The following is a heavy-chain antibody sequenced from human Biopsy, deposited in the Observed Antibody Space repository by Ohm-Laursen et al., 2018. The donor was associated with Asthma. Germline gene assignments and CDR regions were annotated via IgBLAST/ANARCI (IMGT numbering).Heavy chain of an antibody. V-gene: IGHV1-69*13. D-gene: IGHD2-2*01. CDR3: ARKAGSCISRTCYSLDF. CDR2: INSVFGTT. J-gene: IGHJ4*02. CDR1: GGTFNTYV. Sequence: SVKVSCKSLGGTFNTYVIGWVRQAPGQGPEWMGGINSVFGTTTYPQKFQDRVTITADDSTSTVYMELSSLRSEDTAVYYCARKAGSCISRTCYSLDFWGQETLVTVSS.